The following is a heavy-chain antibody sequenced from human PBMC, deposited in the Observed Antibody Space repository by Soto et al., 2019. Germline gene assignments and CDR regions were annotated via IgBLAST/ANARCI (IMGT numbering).Heavy chain of an antibody. Sequence: QVQLVESGGGVVQPGRSLRLSCAASGFTFSSYGMHWVRQAPGKGLEWVAVISYDGSNKYYADSVKGRFTISRDNSKNTPYLQMNSLRAEDTAVYYCAKVRGYYDYWGQGTLVTVSS. CDR2: ISYDGSNK. J-gene: IGHJ4*02. CDR3: AKVRGYYDY. V-gene: IGHV3-30*18. D-gene: IGHD3-22*01. CDR1: GFTFSSYG.